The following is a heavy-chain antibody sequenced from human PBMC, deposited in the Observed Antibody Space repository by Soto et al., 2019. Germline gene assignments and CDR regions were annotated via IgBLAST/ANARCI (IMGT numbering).Heavy chain of an antibody. CDR2: ISSNSAYI. CDR1: GFTFRSFT. V-gene: IGHV3-21*01. CDR3: TRDASRDSSARGWFDP. Sequence: GGSLRLSCAASGFTFRSFTMTWVRQAPGKGLEWVATISSNSAYIYYTDALRGRFTISRDNAKNSLHLQMNSLRAEDTAVYYCTRDASRDSSARGWFDPWGPGTLVTASS. D-gene: IGHD6-13*01. J-gene: IGHJ5*02.